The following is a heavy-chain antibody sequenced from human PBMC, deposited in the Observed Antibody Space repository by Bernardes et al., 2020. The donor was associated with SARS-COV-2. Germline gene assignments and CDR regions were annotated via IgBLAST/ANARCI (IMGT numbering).Heavy chain of an antibody. J-gene: IGHJ4*02. CDR1: GYTFTSYA. V-gene: IGHV1-3*01. D-gene: IGHD3-9*01. CDR3: ARGYYDINDY. CDR2: INDGNGNT. Sequence: ASVKVSCKASGYTFTSYAMHWVRQAPGQRLEWMGWINDGNGNTKYSQKFQGRVTITRDTSASTAYMELSSLRSEDTAVYYCARGYYDINDYWGQGTLVTVSS.